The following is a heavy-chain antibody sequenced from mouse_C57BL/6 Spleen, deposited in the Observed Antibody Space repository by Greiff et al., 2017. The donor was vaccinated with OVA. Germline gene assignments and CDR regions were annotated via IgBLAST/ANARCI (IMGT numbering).Heavy chain of an antibody. CDR1: GYTFTSYW. V-gene: IGHV1-69*01. D-gene: IGHD1-1*01. Sequence: QVQLQQPGAELVMPGASVKLSCKASGYTFTSYWMHWVKQRPGQGLEWIGELDPSDSYTNYNQKFKGKSTLTVDKSSSTAYMQLSSLTSEDSAVYYCARGGTTVVATDWYFDVWGTGTTVTVSS. J-gene: IGHJ1*03. CDR3: ARGGTTVVATDWYFDV. CDR2: LDPSDSYT.